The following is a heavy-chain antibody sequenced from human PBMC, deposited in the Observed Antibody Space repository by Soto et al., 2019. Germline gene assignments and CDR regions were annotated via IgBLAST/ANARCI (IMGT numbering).Heavy chain of an antibody. CDR3: ARSLRQWLYYFDY. CDR2: ISSSGSTI. V-gene: IGHV3-11*01. J-gene: IGHJ4*02. D-gene: IGHD6-19*01. Sequence: PGGSLRLSCAASGFTFSDYYMSWIRQAPGKGLEWVSYISSSGSTIYYADSVKGRFTISRDNAKNSLYLQMNSLRAEDTAVYYCARSLRQWLYYFDYWGQGTLVTVSS. CDR1: GFTFSDYY.